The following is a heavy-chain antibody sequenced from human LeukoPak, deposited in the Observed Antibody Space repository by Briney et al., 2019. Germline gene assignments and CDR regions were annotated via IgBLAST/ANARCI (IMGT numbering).Heavy chain of an antibody. Sequence: GGSLRLSCAASGFTFSSYSMNWVRQAPGKGLEWVSSISSSSSYIYYADSVKGRFTISRDNAKNSLYLQMNSLRAEDTAVYYCARDLAAAGTKRPWGQGTLVTVSS. J-gene: IGHJ5*02. CDR3: ARDLAAAGTKRP. V-gene: IGHV3-21*01. CDR2: ISSSSSYI. CDR1: GFTFSSYS. D-gene: IGHD6-13*01.